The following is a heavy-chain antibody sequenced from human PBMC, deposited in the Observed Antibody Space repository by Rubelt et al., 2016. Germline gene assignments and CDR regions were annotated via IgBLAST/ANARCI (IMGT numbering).Heavy chain of an antibody. J-gene: IGHJ4*02. V-gene: IGHV3-7*04. CDR2: TNQDGSEK. Sequence: RRSGRQAPGKGLEWVANTNQDGSEKYYVGSVKGRFTISRDNAKNSLYLQMNTLRAEDTAVYYCTRSHYFFDYWGQGTLVTVSS. CDR3: TRSHYFFDY.